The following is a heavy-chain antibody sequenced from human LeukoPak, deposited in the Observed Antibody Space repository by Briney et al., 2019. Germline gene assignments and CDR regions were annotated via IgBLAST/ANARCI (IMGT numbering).Heavy chain of an antibody. CDR1: GYTFSSYA. CDR3: AKSHTYYFNSSGYYADY. Sequence: GGSLRLSCAPSGYTFSSYAINWVRQAPERGLEWVSALSGSGGSTYYADYTKGRFTISRDNSKNTLYLQMHSLRADDTAVYYCAKSHTYYFNSSGYYADYWGQGTLVTVSS. D-gene: IGHD3-22*01. J-gene: IGHJ4*02. CDR2: LSGSGGST. V-gene: IGHV3-23*01.